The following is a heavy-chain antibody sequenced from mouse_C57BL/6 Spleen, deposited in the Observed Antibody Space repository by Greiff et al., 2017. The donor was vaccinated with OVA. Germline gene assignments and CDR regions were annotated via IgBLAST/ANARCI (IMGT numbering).Heavy chain of an antibody. CDR3: AKDDYDEGFAY. V-gene: IGHV5-17*01. D-gene: IGHD2-4*01. CDR1: GFTFSDYG. J-gene: IGHJ3*01. Sequence: EVQLVESGGGLVKPGGSLKLSCAASGFTFSDYGMHWVRQAPEKGLEWVAYISSGSSTIYYADTVKGRFTISRDNAKNTLFLQMTSLRSEDTAMYYGAKDDYDEGFAYWGQGTLVTVSA. CDR2: ISSGSSTI.